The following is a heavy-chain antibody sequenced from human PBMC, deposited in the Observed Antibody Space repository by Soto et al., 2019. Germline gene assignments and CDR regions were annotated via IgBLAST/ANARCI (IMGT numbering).Heavy chain of an antibody. D-gene: IGHD3-22*01. Sequence: GGSLRLSCAASGFTFNSYAMSWVRQTPGQGLEWVSSIRSSGSVTYYGDAVKGRFIISRDNSKNTLFLQMNSLRAEDTAVYYCARGMAGYYDSSGYYIWGQGAQVTVSS. CDR2: IRSSGSVT. J-gene: IGHJ4*02. CDR3: ARGMAGYYDSSGYYI. V-gene: IGHV3-23*01. CDR1: GFTFNSYA.